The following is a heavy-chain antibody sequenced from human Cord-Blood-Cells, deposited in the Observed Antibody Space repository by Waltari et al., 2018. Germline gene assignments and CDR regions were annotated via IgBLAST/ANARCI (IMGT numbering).Heavy chain of an antibody. CDR1: GSTFTGSY. CDR3: ASQKIGKWFDP. V-gene: IGHV1-2*02. CDR2: INPNSGGT. Sequence: QVQLEPSGAAVKQPGAAVKVSCTASGSTFTGSYMHWVRQAPGQGPEWMGGINPNSGGTNYAQKFQGRVTMTRDTSISTAYMELSRLRSDDTAVYYCASQKIGKWFDPWGQGTLVTVSS. J-gene: IGHJ5*02. D-gene: IGHD3-10*01.